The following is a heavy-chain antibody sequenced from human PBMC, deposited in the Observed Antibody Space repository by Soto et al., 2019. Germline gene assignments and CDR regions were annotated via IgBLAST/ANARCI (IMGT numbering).Heavy chain of an antibody. CDR1: GFTFGDYA. V-gene: IGHV3-49*03. CDR3: TSPSYYGSGTTGGV. CDR2: IRSKAYGGTT. J-gene: IGHJ6*02. D-gene: IGHD3-10*01. Sequence: QSGGSLRLSCTASGFTFGDYAMSWFRQAPGKGLEWVGFIRSKAYGGTTEYAASVKGRFTISRDDSKSIAYLQMNSLKTEDTAVYYCTSPSYYGSGTTGGVWGQGTTVTVSS.